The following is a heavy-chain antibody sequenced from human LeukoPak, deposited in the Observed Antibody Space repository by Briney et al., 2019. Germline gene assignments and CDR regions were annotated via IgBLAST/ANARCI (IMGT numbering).Heavy chain of an antibody. Sequence: GGSLRLSRAASGFTFSIYAMSWVRQAPGKGLEWVSSISASGGSTYDADSVKGRFTISRDISKNTPYLQMNSLRAEDTAVYYCAKSGSGSYGYYFDYWGQGTLVTVSS. D-gene: IGHD6-19*01. CDR2: ISASGGST. J-gene: IGHJ4*02. V-gene: IGHV3-23*01. CDR1: GFTFSIYA. CDR3: AKSGSGSYGYYFDY.